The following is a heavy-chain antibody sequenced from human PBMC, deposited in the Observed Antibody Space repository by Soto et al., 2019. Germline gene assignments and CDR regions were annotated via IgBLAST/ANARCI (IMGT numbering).Heavy chain of an antibody. V-gene: IGHV3-7*03. J-gene: IGHJ4*02. CDR2: IKADGSET. CDR3: AKGGHIDF. Sequence: LRLSCVASGFSFSTYWMSWVRQVPGTGLEWVANIKADGSETHYVDSVRGRFTISRDNAKTSLYLQVNSLRAEDTAVYYCAKGGHIDFCGQGTLVTVSS. CDR1: GFSFSTYW. D-gene: IGHD3-16*01.